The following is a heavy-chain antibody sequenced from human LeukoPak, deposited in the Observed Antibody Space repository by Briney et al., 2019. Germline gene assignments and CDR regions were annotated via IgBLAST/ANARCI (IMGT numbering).Heavy chain of an antibody. V-gene: IGHV3-33*08. J-gene: IGHJ4*02. CDR1: GFTFSSYG. CDR2: IWYGGSNK. Sequence: GGSLRLSCAASGFTFSSYGMHWVRQAPGKGLEWVAVIWYGGSNKYYADSVKGRFTISRDNSKNTLYLQMGSLRAEDMAVYYCARPTPGSGWSIDYWGQGTLVTVSS. D-gene: IGHD6-19*01. CDR3: ARPTPGSGWSIDY.